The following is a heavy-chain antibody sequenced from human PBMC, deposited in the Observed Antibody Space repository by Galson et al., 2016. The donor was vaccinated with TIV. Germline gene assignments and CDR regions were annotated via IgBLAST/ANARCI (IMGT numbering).Heavy chain of an antibody. CDR3: ARDEMTTISGHPDN. CDR1: GFTFDDYG. D-gene: IGHD5-24*01. Sequence: SLRLSCAASGFTFDDYGMSWVRQAPGKGLEWVSGLNRNGGHTAYADSVKGRYTISRDNTKNSLYLQMNSLRAEDTAFYFCARDEMTTISGHPDNWGQGTLVTVSS. CDR2: LNRNGGHT. J-gene: IGHJ4*02. V-gene: IGHV3-20*04.